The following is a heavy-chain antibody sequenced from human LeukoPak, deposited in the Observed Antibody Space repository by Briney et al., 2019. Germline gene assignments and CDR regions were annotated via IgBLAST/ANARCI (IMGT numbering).Heavy chain of an antibody. CDR3: ARDSGYSYGHGWGYFDY. CDR2: IWYDGSNK. CDR1: GFTFSSCG. V-gene: IGHV3-33*01. J-gene: IGHJ4*02. Sequence: GGSLRLSCAAAGFTFSSCGMRWVRQAPGKGLEWVAVIWYDGSNKYYAESVKGRFTISRDNSKNTLYLQMNSLRADDTAVYYCARDSGYSYGHGWGYFDYWGQGTLVTVSS. D-gene: IGHD5-18*01.